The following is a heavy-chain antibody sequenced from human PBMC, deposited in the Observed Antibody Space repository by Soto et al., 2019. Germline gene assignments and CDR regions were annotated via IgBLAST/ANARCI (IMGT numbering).Heavy chain of an antibody. V-gene: IGHV1-18*01. CDR2: ISGYNGKT. CDR3: ARDKMVNTANWFDL. Sequence: QVHLVQSGAEVKKTGASEQVSCKASGYSFTSYGISWVRQAAGQGLEWMAWISGYNGKTRFAPKYQGRLTMTIDTSTSTAYMDLRSLRSDDAAMYYCARDKMVNTANWFDLWGQGTLVTVSS. J-gene: IGHJ5*02. CDR1: GYSFTSYG. D-gene: IGHD5-18*01.